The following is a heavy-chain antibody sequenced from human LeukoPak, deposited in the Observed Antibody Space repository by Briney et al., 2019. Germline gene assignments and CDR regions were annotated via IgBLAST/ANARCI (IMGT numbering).Heavy chain of an antibody. Sequence: GGSLRLSCAASGFTFSGFSMSWVRQSPTKGLEWVANIKQDGSERYYVDSVKGRFTISRDNAKNSLSSQMNNLRVEDTAVYYCARAGSHWHYVYWGQGTVATVSS. CDR3: ARAGSHWHYVY. D-gene: IGHD3-10*01. J-gene: IGHJ4*02. CDR1: GFTFSGFS. CDR2: IKQDGSER. V-gene: IGHV3-7*01.